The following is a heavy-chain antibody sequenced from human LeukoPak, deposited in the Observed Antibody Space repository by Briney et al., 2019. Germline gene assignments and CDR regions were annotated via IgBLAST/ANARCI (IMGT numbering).Heavy chain of an antibody. J-gene: IGHJ6*02. CDR2: INPNSGGT. V-gene: IGHV1-2*02. CDR3: ARGAYTGPGYYYYYYGMDV. CDR1: GYTFTGYY. Sequence: ASVRVSCKASGYTFTGYYMHWVRQAPGQGLEWMGWINPNSGGTNYAQKFQGRVTMTRDTSISTAYMELSRLRSDDTAVYYCARGAYTGPGYYYYYYGMDVWGQGTTVTVSS. D-gene: IGHD2-2*02.